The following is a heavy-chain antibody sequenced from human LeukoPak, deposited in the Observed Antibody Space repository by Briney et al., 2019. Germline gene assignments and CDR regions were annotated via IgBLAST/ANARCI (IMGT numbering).Heavy chain of an antibody. CDR2: MNPNSGNT. J-gene: IGHJ4*02. Sequence: ASVKVSCKASGYTFTSYDMHWVRQATGQGPEWMGWMNPNSGNTGYAQKFQGRVTMTRNTSISTAYMELSSLRSEDTAVYYCARGYKPGYSRGWSIFDFWGQGALVTVSS. V-gene: IGHV1-8*01. D-gene: IGHD6-19*01. CDR1: GYTFTSYD. CDR3: ARGYKPGYSRGWSIFDF.